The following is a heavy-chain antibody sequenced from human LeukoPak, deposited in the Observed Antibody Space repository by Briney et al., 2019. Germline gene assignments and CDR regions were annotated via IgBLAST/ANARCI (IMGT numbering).Heavy chain of an antibody. V-gene: IGHV4-30-4*01. Sequence: SETLSLTCTVSGGSISSGGYYWSWLRQPPGKGLEWIGYIYYSGSTYYNPSLKSRVTISVDTSKNQFSLKLSSVTAADTAVYYCARDRRFLEWLSFDAFDIWGQGTMVTVSS. CDR1: GGSISSGGYY. CDR3: ARDRRFLEWLSFDAFDI. J-gene: IGHJ3*02. D-gene: IGHD3-3*01. CDR2: IYYSGST.